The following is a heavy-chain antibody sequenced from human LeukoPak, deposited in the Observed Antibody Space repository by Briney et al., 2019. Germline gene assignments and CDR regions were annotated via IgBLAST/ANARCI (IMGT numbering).Heavy chain of an antibody. CDR1: GGSISSGGYY. V-gene: IGHV4-31*03. CDR3: ARDLGCGGNPVY. J-gene: IGHJ4*02. D-gene: IGHD4-23*01. CDR2: IYYSGSA. Sequence: SETLALTCTVSGGSISSGGYYWSWIRQHPGKGLEWIGYIYYSGSAYYNPSLKSRVTISVDTSKNQFSLKLSSVTAADTAVYYCARDLGCGGNPVYWGQGTLVTVSS.